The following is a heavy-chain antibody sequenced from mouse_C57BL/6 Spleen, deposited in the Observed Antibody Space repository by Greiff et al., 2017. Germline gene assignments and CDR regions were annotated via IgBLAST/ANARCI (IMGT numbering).Heavy chain of an antibody. CDR1: GYSITSGYD. D-gene: IGHD1-1*01. CDR3: ASSPRGYGSSYWYFDV. Sequence: EVQLQESGPGMVKPSQSLSLTCTVTGYSITSGYDWHWIRHFPGNKLEWMGYISYSGSTNYNPSLKSRISITHDTSKNHFFLKLNSVTTEDTATYYCASSPRGYGSSYWYFDVWGTGTTVTVSS. J-gene: IGHJ1*03. V-gene: IGHV3-1*01. CDR2: ISYSGST.